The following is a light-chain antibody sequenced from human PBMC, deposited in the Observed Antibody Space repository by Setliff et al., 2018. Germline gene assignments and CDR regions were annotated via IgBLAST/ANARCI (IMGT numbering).Light chain of an antibody. J-gene: IGLJ1*01. CDR1: SNDVGSYDL. V-gene: IGLV2-14*03. CDR2: GVS. CDR3: NAYTAGTTYV. Sequence: QSVLTQPASVSGSPGQSITISCSGTSNDVGSYDLVSWYQQHPGKAPKLIIYGVSDRPSGVSSRFSGSKSGNTASLTIPGLQTEDEADYYCNAYTAGTTYVFGTGTKV.